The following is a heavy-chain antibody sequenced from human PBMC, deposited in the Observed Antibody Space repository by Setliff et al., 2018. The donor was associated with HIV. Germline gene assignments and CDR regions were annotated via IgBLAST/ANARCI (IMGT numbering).Heavy chain of an antibody. V-gene: IGHV4-39*07. D-gene: IGHD1-26*01. CDR2: IYYSGST. CDR3: ARAIVVKDYLDF. J-gene: IGHJ4*02. Sequence: SETLSLTCTVSGGSISSSSYYWGWIRQPPGKGLEWIGSIYYSGSTYYNPSLRSRVTISVDTSKNQFSLKLSSVTAADTAVYYCARAIVVKDYLDFWGPGALVTVSS. CDR1: GGSISSSSYY.